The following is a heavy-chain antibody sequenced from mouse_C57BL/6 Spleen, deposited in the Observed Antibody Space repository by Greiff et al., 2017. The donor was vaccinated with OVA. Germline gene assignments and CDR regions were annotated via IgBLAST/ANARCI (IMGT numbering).Heavy chain of an antibody. V-gene: IGHV1-64*01. D-gene: IGHD4-1*01. CDR3: ATNWDDYAMDY. J-gene: IGHJ4*01. Sequence: VQLQQPGAELVKPGASVKLSCKASGYTFTSYWMHWVKQRPGQGLEWIGMIHPNSGSTNYNEKFKSKATLTVDKSSSTAYMQLSSLTSEDSAVYYCATNWDDYAMDYWGQGTSVTVSS. CDR1: GYTFTSYW. CDR2: IHPNSGST.